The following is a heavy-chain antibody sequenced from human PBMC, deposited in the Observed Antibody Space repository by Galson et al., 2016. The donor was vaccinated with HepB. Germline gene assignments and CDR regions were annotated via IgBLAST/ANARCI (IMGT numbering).Heavy chain of an antibody. J-gene: IGHJ4*02. D-gene: IGHD1-26*01. Sequence: QSGAEVKKPGESLKISCKGSGYTFTRYWIGWVRQTPGKGLEWMGTIYPGDSDTRYSPSFQGQVTISADKSINTAYLQWSNLKASDTAMFYCARSIRGDTFVAACIPEYDVDFWGQGSLVTVSS. CDR2: IYPGDSDT. CDR1: GYTFTRYW. V-gene: IGHV5-51*01. CDR3: ARSIRGDTFVAACIPEYDVDF.